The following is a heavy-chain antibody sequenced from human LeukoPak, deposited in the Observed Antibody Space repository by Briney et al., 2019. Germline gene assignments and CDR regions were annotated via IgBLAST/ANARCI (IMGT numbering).Heavy chain of an antibody. J-gene: IGHJ6*04. Sequence: GGSLRLSCAASGFTFSSYEMNWVGQAPGKGLEWVSYISSSGSTIYYADSVKGRFTISRDNAKNSLYLQMNSLRAEDTAVHYCAELGITMIGGVWGKGTTVTISS. V-gene: IGHV3-48*03. CDR1: GFTFSSYE. D-gene: IGHD3-10*02. CDR3: AELGITMIGGV. CDR2: ISSSGSTI.